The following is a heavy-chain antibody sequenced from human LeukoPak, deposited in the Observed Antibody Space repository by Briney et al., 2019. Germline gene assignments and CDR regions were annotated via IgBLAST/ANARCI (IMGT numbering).Heavy chain of an antibody. Sequence: ASVKVSCKASGYTFTGFYMHWVRQAPGQGLEWMGWINPNSGGTNYAQKFQGRVTMTRDTSISTAYMELSRLRSDDTAVYYWASANGYSRPFDYWGQGTLVTVSS. V-gene: IGHV1-2*02. CDR2: INPNSGGT. J-gene: IGHJ4*02. D-gene: IGHD6-13*01. CDR1: GYTFTGFY. CDR3: ASANGYSRPFDY.